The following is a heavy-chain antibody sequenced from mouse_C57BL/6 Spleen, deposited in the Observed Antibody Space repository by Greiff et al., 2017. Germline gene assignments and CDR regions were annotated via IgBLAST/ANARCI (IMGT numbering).Heavy chain of an antibody. CDR2: ISSGGSYT. J-gene: IGHJ3*01. CDR3: ARHNHDYDERAWFAY. Sequence: DVKLVESGGDLVKPGGSLKLSCAASGFTFSSYGMSWVRQTPDKRLEWVATISSGGSYTYYPDSVKGRFTISRDNAKNTLYLQRSSLMSEDTAMYDCARHNHDYDERAWFAYWGQGTLVTVSA. D-gene: IGHD2-4*01. CDR1: GFTFSSYG. V-gene: IGHV5-6*02.